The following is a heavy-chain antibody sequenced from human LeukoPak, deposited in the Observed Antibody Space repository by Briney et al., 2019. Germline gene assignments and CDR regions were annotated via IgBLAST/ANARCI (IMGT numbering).Heavy chain of an antibody. Sequence: SETLSLTCAVYGGSFSGYYWSWIRQPPGKGLEWIGEINHSGSTNYNPSLKSRVTISVDTSKNQFSLKLSSVTAADTAVYYCARDGGITGTTGVDYWGQGTLVTVSS. J-gene: IGHJ4*02. V-gene: IGHV4-34*01. CDR2: INHSGST. CDR1: GGSFSGYY. D-gene: IGHD1-20*01. CDR3: ARDGGITGTTGVDY.